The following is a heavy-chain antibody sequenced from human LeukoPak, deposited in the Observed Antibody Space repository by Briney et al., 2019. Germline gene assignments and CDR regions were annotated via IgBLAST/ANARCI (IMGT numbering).Heavy chain of an antibody. CDR3: ARDPTAVAGNYYYGMDV. D-gene: IGHD6-19*01. V-gene: IGHV3-48*04. CDR1: GFTFSDYS. J-gene: IGHJ6*02. Sequence: GGSLRLSCAASGFTFSDYSMNWVRQAPGKGLEWISYIGIDSGNTNYADSVKGRFTIYGDNAKNSLYLQMNSLRAEDTAVYYCARDPTAVAGNYYYGMDVWGQGTTVTVSS. CDR2: IGIDSGNT.